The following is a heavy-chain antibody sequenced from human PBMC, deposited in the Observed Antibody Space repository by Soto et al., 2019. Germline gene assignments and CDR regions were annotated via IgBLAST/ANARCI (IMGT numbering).Heavy chain of an antibody. CDR3: TKDQDDHVWGTYRWNWFDP. CDR1: GFTFKNYV. D-gene: IGHD3-16*02. V-gene: IGHV3-23*01. CDR2: VSGSGGST. Sequence: PGGSLRLSCAVSGFTFKNYVMNWVRQAPGEGLEWVSAVSGSGGSTYYADSVKGRFTISRDNFKNTLYLHMNSLRVEDTAVYYCTKDQDDHVWGTYRWNWFDPWGQGSLVTVSS. J-gene: IGHJ5*02.